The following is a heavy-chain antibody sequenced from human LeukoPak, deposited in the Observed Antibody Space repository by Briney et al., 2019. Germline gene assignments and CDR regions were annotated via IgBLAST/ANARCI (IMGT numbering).Heavy chain of an antibody. V-gene: IGHV3-7*03. CDR3: ARNNGMDV. CDR2: VNRDGSET. CDR1: GFAVSSHW. Sequence: GGSLRLSCAASGFAVSSHWMTWVRQVPGRGPEWVANVNRDGSETYYLDSVKGRFTISKDNAKNSLYLQMNGLRAEDTALYHCARNNGMDVWGQGTTVIVSS. J-gene: IGHJ6*02.